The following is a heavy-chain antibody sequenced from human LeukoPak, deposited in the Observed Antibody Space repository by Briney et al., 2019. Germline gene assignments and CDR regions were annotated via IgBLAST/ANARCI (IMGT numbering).Heavy chain of an antibody. CDR2: ISYDGSKK. CDR1: GFTFSSYA. CDR3: ARGFIVVVRGNWFDP. Sequence: PGRSLRLSCAASGFTFSSYAMHWVRQAPGKGLEWVAVISYDGSKKYYADSVKGRFTISRDNSKNTLYLQMNSLRAEDTAVYYCARGFIVVVRGNWFDPWGQGTLVTVSS. D-gene: IGHD2-2*01. V-gene: IGHV3-30*01. J-gene: IGHJ5*02.